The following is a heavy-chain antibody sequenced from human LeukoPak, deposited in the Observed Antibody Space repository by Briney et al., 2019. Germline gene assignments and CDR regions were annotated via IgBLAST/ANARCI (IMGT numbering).Heavy chain of an antibody. J-gene: IGHJ4*02. V-gene: IGHV3-23*01. CDR2: ISGSGGST. CDR3: AKDKDIVVVPAAKAFDY. D-gene: IGHD2-2*01. CDR1: GFTFSSYA. Sequence: GGSLRLSCAASGFTFSSYAMSWVRQAPGKGLEWVSAISGSGGSTYYADSVKGRLTISRDNSKNTLYLQMNSLRAEDTAVYYCAKDKDIVVVPAAKAFDYWGQGTLVAVSS.